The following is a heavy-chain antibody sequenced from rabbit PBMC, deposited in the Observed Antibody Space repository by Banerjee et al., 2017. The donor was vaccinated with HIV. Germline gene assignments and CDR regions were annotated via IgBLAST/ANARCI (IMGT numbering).Heavy chain of an antibody. J-gene: IGHJ2*01. Sequence: QEQLVESGGGLVKPEGSLTLTCTASGFSFSNKYVMCWVRQAPGKGLEWIACINTNSGNAVYASWAKGRFTISKTSSTTVTLQMTSLTAADTATYFCARSDAGSGWAFDPWGPGTLVTVS. D-gene: IGHD4-2*01. V-gene: IGHV1S45*01. CDR1: GFSFSNKYV. CDR3: ARSDAGSGWAFDP. CDR2: INTNSGNA.